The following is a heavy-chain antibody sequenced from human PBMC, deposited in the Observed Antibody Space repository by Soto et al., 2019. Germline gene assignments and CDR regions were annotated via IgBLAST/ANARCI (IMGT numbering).Heavy chain of an antibody. V-gene: IGHV4-31*03. Sequence: SETLSLTCTVSGGSISSGGYYWSWIRQHPGKGLEWIGYIYYSGSTYYNPSLKSRVTISVDTSKNQFSLKLSSVTVADTSVDYGARPESYGDYYFDYWGQGTLVTVSS. CDR1: GGSISSGGYY. J-gene: IGHJ4*02. CDR2: IYYSGST. CDR3: ARPESYGDYYFDY. D-gene: IGHD4-17*01.